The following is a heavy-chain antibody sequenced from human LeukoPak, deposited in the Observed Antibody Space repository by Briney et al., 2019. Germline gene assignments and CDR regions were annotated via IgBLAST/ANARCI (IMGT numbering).Heavy chain of an antibody. D-gene: IGHD2-2*02. CDR2: IKQDGSEK. CDR3: ARDRPKYCSSTSCYRPVDY. V-gene: IGHV3-7*01. Sequence: GGSLRLSCAASGLTFSSYWMSWVRQAPGKGLEWVANIKQDGSEKYYVDSVKGRFTISRDNAKNSLYLQMNSLRAEDTAVYYCARDRPKYCSSTSCYRPVDYWGQGTLVTVSS. J-gene: IGHJ4*02. CDR1: GLTFSSYW.